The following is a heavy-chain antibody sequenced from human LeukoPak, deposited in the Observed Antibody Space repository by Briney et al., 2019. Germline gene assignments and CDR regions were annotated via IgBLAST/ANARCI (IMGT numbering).Heavy chain of an antibody. CDR1: GGSFSGYY. Sequence: SETLSPTCAVYGGSFSGYYWSWIRQPPGKGLEWIGEINHSGSTNYNPSLKSRVTISVDTSKNQFSLKLSSVTAADTAVYYCASGSYSSSWAVPEYHRHWGQGTLVTVSS. D-gene: IGHD6-13*01. CDR3: ASGSYSSSWAVPEYHRH. V-gene: IGHV4-34*01. CDR2: INHSGST. J-gene: IGHJ1*01.